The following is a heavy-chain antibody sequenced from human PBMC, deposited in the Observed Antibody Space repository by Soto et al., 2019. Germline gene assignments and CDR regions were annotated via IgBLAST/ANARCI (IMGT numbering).Heavy chain of an antibody. Sequence: QITLRESGPTLVKPTQTLTLTCSFSGFSLTTSGVGVGWVRLPPGKALEWLAFIYWDIDNRYSPSLKNRLTITNQTSNSLMVLTMTNMDPVDTGTYSCPLHKQQLHFFDYWGQGTLVTVSS. D-gene: IGHD6-13*01. CDR2: IYWDIDN. CDR1: GFSLTTSGVG. V-gene: IGHV2-5*02. J-gene: IGHJ4*02. CDR3: PLHKQQLHFFDY.